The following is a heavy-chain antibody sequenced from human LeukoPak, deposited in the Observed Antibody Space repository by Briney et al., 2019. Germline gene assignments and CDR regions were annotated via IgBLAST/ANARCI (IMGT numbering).Heavy chain of an antibody. CDR2: ISSSSYI. CDR1: GFTFSSYS. J-gene: IGHJ4*02. V-gene: IGHV3-21*01. Sequence: GGSLRLSCAASGFTFSSYSMNWVRQAPGKGLEWVSSISSSSYIYYADSVKGRFTISRDNAKNSLYLQMNSLRAEDTAVYYCERKGTHRATVDYWGQGTLVTVSS. D-gene: IGHD1-1*01. CDR3: ERKGTHRATVDY.